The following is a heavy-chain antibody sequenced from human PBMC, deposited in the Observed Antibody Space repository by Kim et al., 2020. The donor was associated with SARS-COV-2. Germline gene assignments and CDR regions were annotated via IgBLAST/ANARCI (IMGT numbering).Heavy chain of an antibody. D-gene: IGHD5-18*01. J-gene: IGHJ4*02. V-gene: IGHV4-34*01. Sequence: SETLSLTCAVYGGSFSGYYWSWIRQPPGKGLEWIGEINHSGSTNYNPSLKSRVTISVDTSKNQFSLKLSSVTAADTAVYYCARRSDTAMVCWGQGTLVTVSS. CDR1: GGSFSGYY. CDR3: ARRSDTAMVC. CDR2: INHSGST.